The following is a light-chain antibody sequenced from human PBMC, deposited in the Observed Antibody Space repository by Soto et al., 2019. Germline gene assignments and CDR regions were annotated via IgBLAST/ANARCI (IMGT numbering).Light chain of an antibody. Sequence: EVVLTQSPATLSLSPGDRATLSCRASQSVTTFLAWYQQKPGQAPRLLIYDTSTRATGVPARFSGSRSGTEFTLTINSLQSEDFAVYYCQRYNNWPLTFGGGTKVDIK. CDR2: DTS. CDR3: QRYNNWPLT. J-gene: IGKJ4*01. CDR1: QSVTTF. V-gene: IGKV3-15*01.